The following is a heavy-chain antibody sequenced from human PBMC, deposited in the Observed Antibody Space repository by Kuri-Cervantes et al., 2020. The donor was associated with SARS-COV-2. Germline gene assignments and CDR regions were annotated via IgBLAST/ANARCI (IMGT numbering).Heavy chain of an antibody. CDR2: ISSDGKNK. CDR1: GFNFSTTD. CDR3: AKDRAGVHDF. J-gene: IGHJ4*02. V-gene: IGHV3-30*18. D-gene: IGHD2-21*01. Sequence: GESLKISCVASGFNFSTTDMHWVLQAPGKGLEWVTFISSDGKNKKCMASGKGRFTISRDNSQNTLHLQMKSLRDEDTAIYYCAKDRAGVHDFWGQGTLVTVSS.